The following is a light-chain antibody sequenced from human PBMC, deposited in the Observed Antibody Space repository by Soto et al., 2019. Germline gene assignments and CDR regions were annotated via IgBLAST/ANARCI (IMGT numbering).Light chain of an antibody. CDR1: SSNIGAGYD. V-gene: IGLV1-40*01. CDR2: GNT. CDR3: QSYDRSLSGYF. J-gene: IGLJ1*01. Sequence: QSVLTQPPSVSGAPGQRVTISCTGRSSNIGAGYDVHWYQQLPGSVTKLLIFGNTNHPSGLADRCSGSKSDTSASLAITGLQEEDDADYYCQSYDRSLSGYFFGTGTKLTVL.